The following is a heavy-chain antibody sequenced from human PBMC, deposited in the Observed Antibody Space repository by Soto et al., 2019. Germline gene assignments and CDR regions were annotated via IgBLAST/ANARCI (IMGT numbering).Heavy chain of an antibody. J-gene: IGHJ5*01. D-gene: IGHD2-21*01. Sequence: PSETLSLTRAVYGASLSDNYCNWLRQPALKGLEWIGEINHSGNTNYNPSLRSRVTISIDTSKYQLSLNLRSVSAADTFVYYCARGRGEFDACGHGTPVTVSS. V-gene: IGHV4-34*01. CDR1: GASLSDNY. CDR2: INHSGNT. CDR3: ARGRGEFDA.